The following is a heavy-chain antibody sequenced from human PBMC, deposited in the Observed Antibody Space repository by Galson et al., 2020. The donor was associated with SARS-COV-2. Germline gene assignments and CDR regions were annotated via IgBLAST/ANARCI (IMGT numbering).Heavy chain of an antibody. D-gene: IGHD3-3*01. CDR2: IVVGSGNT. CDR3: AADLSYYDFWSGYYMVRWFDP. J-gene: IGHJ5*02. V-gene: IGHV1-58*01. CDR1: GFTFTSSA. Sequence: SVKVSCKASGFTFTSSAVQWVRQARGQRLEWIGWIVVGSGNTNYAQKFQERVTITRDMSTSTAYMELSSLRSEDTAVYYCAADLSYYDFWSGYYMVRWFDPWGQGTLVTVSS.